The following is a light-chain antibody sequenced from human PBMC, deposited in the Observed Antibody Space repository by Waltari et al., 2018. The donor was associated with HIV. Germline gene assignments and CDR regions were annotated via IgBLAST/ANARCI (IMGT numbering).Light chain of an antibody. J-gene: IGLJ1*01. CDR1: SSNIGNDN. V-gene: IGLV1-47*01. CDR3: VGWDGSLSGYV. Sequence: QSVLTQPPSASGTPGQTVTISCSGSSSNIGNDNVYWYQQLPGMTPKLLIYKNYQVPSGVPDRFAGSKSGTSASLAISGLRSEDEADYYCVGWDGSLSGYVFGAGTKVTVL. CDR2: KNY.